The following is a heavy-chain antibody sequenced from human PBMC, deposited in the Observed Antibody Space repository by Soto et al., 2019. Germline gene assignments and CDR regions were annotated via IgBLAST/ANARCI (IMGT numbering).Heavy chain of an antibody. Sequence: ASVKVSCKASGYSFTRYSIHWVRQAPGQSLEWMGWTNAGNGDTKYSQKFQGRVTITRDTSASTAYMELSSLRSEDTAVYYCGRAPPYSSSFYLSKTEYYYYVMDVWAQGTTVTVSS. V-gene: IGHV1-3*01. J-gene: IGHJ6*02. D-gene: IGHD6-13*01. CDR2: TNAGNGDT. CDR3: GRAPPYSSSFYLSKTEYYYYVMDV. CDR1: GYSFTRYS.